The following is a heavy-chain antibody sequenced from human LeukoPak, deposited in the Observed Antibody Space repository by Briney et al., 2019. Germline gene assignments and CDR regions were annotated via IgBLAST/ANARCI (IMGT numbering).Heavy chain of an antibody. Sequence: PSETLSLTCTVSGGSISSYYWSWIRQPPGKGLEWIGYIYYSGSTNYNPSLKSRVTISVDTSKNQFSLKLSSVTAADTAVYYCASRTNCSGGSCYSPTDYYYYGMDVWGQGTTVTVSS. CDR2: IYYSGST. CDR3: ASRTNCSGGSCYSPTDYYYYGMDV. J-gene: IGHJ6*02. CDR1: GGSISSYY. D-gene: IGHD2-15*01. V-gene: IGHV4-59*01.